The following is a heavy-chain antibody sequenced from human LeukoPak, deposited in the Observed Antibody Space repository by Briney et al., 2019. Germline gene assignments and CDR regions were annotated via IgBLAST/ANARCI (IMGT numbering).Heavy chain of an antibody. Sequence: PSETLSLTCTVSGGSISSYYWSWLRQPPGKGLEWIGYIYYSGSTNYNPSLKSRVTISVDTSKNQFSLKLSSVTAADTAVYYCARHGGGSAPDYYGMDVWGQGTTVTVSS. CDR2: IYYSGST. D-gene: IGHD2-15*01. CDR1: GGSISSYY. V-gene: IGHV4-59*08. J-gene: IGHJ6*02. CDR3: ARHGGGSAPDYYGMDV.